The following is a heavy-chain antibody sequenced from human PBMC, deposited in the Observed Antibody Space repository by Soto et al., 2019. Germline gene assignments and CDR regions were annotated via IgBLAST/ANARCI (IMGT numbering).Heavy chain of an antibody. D-gene: IGHD3-22*01. V-gene: IGHV3-48*02. J-gene: IGHJ4*02. Sequence: GGSLRLSCAASGFTFSSYSMNWVRQAPGKGLEWVSYISSSSSTIYYADSVKGRFTISRDNAKNSLYLQMNSLRDEDTAVYYCARDRPPPSDSSGYYSVNFDYWGQGTLVTVSS. CDR1: GFTFSSYS. CDR2: ISSSSSTI. CDR3: ARDRPPPSDSSGYYSVNFDY.